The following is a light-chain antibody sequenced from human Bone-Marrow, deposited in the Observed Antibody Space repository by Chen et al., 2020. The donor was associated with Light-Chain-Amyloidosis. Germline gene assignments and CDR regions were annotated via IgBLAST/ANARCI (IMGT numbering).Light chain of an antibody. V-gene: IGLV3-21*03. CDR2: DGF. CDR3: QVCDSGGLVV. Sequence: SYVLTQPPSVSVAPGRTASLTCGGHNIGINTVHWYQQKPGQAPVMVVYDGFDRPSGIPERFSGSQSANTASRRICGVEVGDEADYFCQVCDSGGLVVFGAGTNLTVL. J-gene: IGLJ2*01. CDR1: NIGINT.